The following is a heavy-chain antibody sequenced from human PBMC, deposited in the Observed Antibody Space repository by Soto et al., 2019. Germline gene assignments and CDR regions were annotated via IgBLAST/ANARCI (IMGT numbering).Heavy chain of an antibody. CDR3: ATPWVGSGKFPLDY. V-gene: IGHV3-21*01. D-gene: IGHD1-26*01. J-gene: IGHJ4*02. CDR1: GFTFSTYN. Sequence: EVQLVESGGGLVKPGGSLRLSCAASGFTFSTYNMNWVRQAPGKGPEWVSSIDRSSTYIYYADSVKGRFTISRDNAKNSLLLQMHSLRAEDAAVYYCATPWVGSGKFPLDYWGQGTLVTVSS. CDR2: IDRSSTYI.